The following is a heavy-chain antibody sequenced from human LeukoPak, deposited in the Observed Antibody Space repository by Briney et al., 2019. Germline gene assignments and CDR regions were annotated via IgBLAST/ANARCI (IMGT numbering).Heavy chain of an antibody. Sequence: GGSLRLSCAASGFTFSNAWMSWVRQAPGKGLEWVGHIKSKTDGGTTDYAAPVKDRFTISRDDSKNTLYLQMNSLKTEDTAVYYCTTDFWRGYWGQGTLVIASS. CDR2: IKSKTDGGTT. D-gene: IGHD2/OR15-2a*01. CDR3: TTDFWRGY. CDR1: GFTFSNAW. J-gene: IGHJ4*02. V-gene: IGHV3-15*01.